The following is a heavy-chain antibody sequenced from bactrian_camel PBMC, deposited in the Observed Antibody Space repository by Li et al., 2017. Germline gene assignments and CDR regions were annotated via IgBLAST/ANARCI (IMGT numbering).Heavy chain of an antibody. Sequence: HVQLVESGGGSVQAGGSLRLSCAASGHRRGRYCMGWFRQVPGKEREGVAAILLRGDDTAYADAVKGRFTISQDATKDTVHLQMTRLRPEDTAMYYCAARPEGASGWVLDSENYSYWGQGTQVTVS. CDR1: GHRRGRYC. J-gene: IGHJ4*01. V-gene: IGHV3-3*01. D-gene: IGHD5*01. CDR2: ILLRGDDT. CDR3: AARPEGASGWVLDSENYSY.